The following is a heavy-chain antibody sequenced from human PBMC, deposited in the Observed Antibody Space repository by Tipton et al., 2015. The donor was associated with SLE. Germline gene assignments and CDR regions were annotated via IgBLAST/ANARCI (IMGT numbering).Heavy chain of an antibody. CDR3: AREVGKAFWSGYSN. J-gene: IGHJ4*02. Sequence: TLSLTCTVSGGPVSTHYWTWIRQAPGKGLEWIGYIYYGGTIKYNPSLKSRVTISLDTSKNQISLKLTSATAADTARYYCAREVGKAFWSGYSNWGQGTMVTVSS. D-gene: IGHD3-3*01. V-gene: IGHV4-59*02. CDR2: IYYGGTI. CDR1: GGPVSTHY.